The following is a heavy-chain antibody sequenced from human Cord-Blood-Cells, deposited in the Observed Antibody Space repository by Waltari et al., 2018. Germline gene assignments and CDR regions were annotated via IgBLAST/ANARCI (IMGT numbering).Heavy chain of an antibody. CDR2: IYYIGST. Sequence: QLQLQESGPGLVKPSETLSLTCTVSGGSISSSSYYWGWIRHPPGKGLGWIGSIYYIGSTYESPSLKSRVTIAVATSKNQFSLKLSSVTAADTAVYYCASYGSGSYYNGNFDYWGQGALVTVSS. V-gene: IGHV4-39*01. CDR3: ASYGSGSYYNGNFDY. CDR1: GGSISSSSYY. D-gene: IGHD3-10*01. J-gene: IGHJ4*02.